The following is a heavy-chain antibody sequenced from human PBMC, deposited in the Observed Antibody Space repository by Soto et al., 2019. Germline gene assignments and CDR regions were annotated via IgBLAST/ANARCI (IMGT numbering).Heavy chain of an antibody. J-gene: IGHJ4*02. Sequence: GASVKVSCKASGYTFTSYDINWVRQATGQGLEWMGWMNPNSGNTGYAQKFQGRVTMTRNTSISTAYMELSSLRSESTAVYYCARAAAGSLFPEDRGQGTLVTVSS. CDR2: MNPNSGNT. V-gene: IGHV1-8*01. CDR1: GYTFTSYD. CDR3: ARAAAGSLFPED. D-gene: IGHD6-13*01.